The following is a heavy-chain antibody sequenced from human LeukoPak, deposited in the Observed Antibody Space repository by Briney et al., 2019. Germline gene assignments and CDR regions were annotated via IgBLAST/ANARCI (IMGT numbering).Heavy chain of an antibody. J-gene: IGHJ6*02. CDR2: IKGDGSKI. CDR1: GFIFSSFW. CDR3: ARVGCSGGTCSTRVRYYYGMDV. V-gene: IGHV3-7*01. D-gene: IGHD2-15*01. Sequence: PGGSLRLSCAASGFIFSSFWMGWVRQAPGKGLEWVANIKGDGSKIFYVDSVKGRFTISRDNAKNSLYLQMNSLRAEDTAVYYCARVGCSGGTCSTRVRYYYGMDVWGQGTTVTVSS.